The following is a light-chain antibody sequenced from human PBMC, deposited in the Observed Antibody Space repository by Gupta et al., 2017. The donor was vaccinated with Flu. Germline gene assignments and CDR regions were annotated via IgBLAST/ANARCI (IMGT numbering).Light chain of an antibody. CDR1: QNVGSF. V-gene: IGKV1-5*03. Sequence: DIQITQSPSTLSASIADRVTIPCRASQNVGSFVAWYQQKPGKAPRLLIYKASRVESGVPSRFSGSGSGTEFILTISSLQPEDFANYCCQQENSFSIIFGLGTKMEIK. CDR3: QQENSFSII. J-gene: IGKJ2*01. CDR2: KAS.